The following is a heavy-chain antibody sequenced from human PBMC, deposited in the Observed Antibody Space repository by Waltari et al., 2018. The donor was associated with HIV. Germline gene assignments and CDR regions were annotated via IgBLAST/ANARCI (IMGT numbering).Heavy chain of an antibody. CDR1: AASITSNNFY. CDR2: IYYSGNT. CDR3: ARTHDFDRSGYSFDP. V-gene: IGHV4-39*07. J-gene: IGHJ5*02. Sequence: QLHESGPGLVKPSETLSLTCTVSAASITSNNFYWGWVRQPPGKGLEFIGTIYYSGNTYYNASLKPRVTMSVDRSKNQFFLHLRSVSAADTAIYFCARTHDFDRSGYSFDPWGQGILVRVSA. D-gene: IGHD3-22*01.